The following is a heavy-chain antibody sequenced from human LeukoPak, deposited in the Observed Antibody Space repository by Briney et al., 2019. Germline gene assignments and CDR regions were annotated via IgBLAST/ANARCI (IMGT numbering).Heavy chain of an antibody. D-gene: IGHD3-10*01. CDR1: GYSFTSYW. CDR3: ARSTMVRGRPVWFDP. CDR2: IYPGDSDT. Sequence: GESLQISCKGSGYSFTSYWIGWVRQMPGKGLEWMGIIYPGDSDTRYSPSFQGQVTISADKSISTAYLQWSGLKASDTAMYYCARSTMVRGRPVWFDPWGQGTLVTVSS. J-gene: IGHJ5*02. V-gene: IGHV5-51*01.